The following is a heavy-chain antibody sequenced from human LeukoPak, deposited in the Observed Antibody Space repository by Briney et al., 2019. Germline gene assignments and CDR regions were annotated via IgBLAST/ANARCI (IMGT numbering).Heavy chain of an antibody. CDR3: ARDRISINALDM. CDR1: GASISRHY. Sequence: NPSETLALTWTVSGASISRHYLTWIRQPPGKGLEWIGYISHIGSTNYNPSLKSRVTISVDTSKNQFSLKLTSVTAADTAVYYCARDRISINALDMWGQGTMVTVSS. J-gene: IGHJ3*02. V-gene: IGHV4-59*11. D-gene: IGHD1-14*01. CDR2: ISHIGST.